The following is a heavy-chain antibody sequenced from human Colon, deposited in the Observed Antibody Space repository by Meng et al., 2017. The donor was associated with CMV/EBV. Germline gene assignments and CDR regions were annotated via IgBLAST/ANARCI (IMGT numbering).Heavy chain of an antibody. D-gene: IGHD3-10*01. CDR3: AGEYQLLNTPYFEY. CDR1: GFTFSSYA. CDR2: ISYDGSNK. V-gene: IGHV3-30*04. Sequence: GGSLRLSCAASGFTFSSYAMHWVRQAPGKGLEWVAVISYDGSNKYYADSVKGRFTISRDNSKNTLYLQMNSLRTEDTAVYYCAGEYQLLNTPYFEYWGQGTLVTVSS. J-gene: IGHJ4*02.